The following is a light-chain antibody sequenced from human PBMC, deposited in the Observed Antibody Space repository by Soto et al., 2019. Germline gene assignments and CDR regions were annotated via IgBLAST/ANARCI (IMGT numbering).Light chain of an antibody. J-gene: IGLJ1*01. CDR3: SSYTSSSTYV. CDR1: SSDVGSYNR. V-gene: IGLV2-18*02. CDR2: EVS. Sequence: QSVLTQPPSVSGSPGQSVTISCTGTSSDVGSYNRVSWYLQPPGTAPKLMIFEVSNRPSGLPDRFSGSKSGNTASLTISGLQAEDEADYYCSSYTSSSTYVFGTGTKVTVL.